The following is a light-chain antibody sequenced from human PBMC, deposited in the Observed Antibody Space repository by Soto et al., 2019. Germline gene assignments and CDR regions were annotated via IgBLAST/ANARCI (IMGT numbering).Light chain of an antibody. Sequence: DIVLTQTPLSSPVTVGQPASISCRSSQRLVHSDGNTYLSWLQQRPGQPPRLLIYQISNRFSGVPDRFTGSGAGADFTLKISRVEAEDVATYYCLQATRFPLTFGGGTKVKIK. CDR3: LQATRFPLT. CDR1: QRLVHSDGNTY. CDR2: QIS. J-gene: IGKJ4*01. V-gene: IGKV2-24*01.